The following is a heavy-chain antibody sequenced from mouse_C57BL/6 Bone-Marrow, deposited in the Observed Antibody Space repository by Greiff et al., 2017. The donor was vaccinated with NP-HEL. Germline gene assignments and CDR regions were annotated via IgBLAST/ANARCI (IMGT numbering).Heavy chain of an antibody. CDR1: GYAFSSSW. D-gene: IGHD1-1*01. J-gene: IGHJ1*03. CDR3: ARSPFYYGSSSWYFDV. Sequence: QVQLQQSGPELVKPGASVKISCKASGYAFSSSWMNWVKQRPGKGLEWIGRIYPGDGDTNYNGKFKGKATLTADKSSSTAYMQLSSLTSEDSAVYFCARSPFYYGSSSWYFDVWGTGTTVTVSS. V-gene: IGHV1-82*01. CDR2: IYPGDGDT.